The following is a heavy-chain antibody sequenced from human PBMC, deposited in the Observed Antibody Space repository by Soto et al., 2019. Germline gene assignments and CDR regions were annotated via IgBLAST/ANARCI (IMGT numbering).Heavy chain of an antibody. CDR3: ARVSRDIVVVPDYYYYYMDV. Sequence: SETLSLTCTVSGGSISSYYWSWIRQPPGKGLEWIGYIYYSGSTNYNPSLKSRVTISVDTSKNQFSLKLSSVTAADTAVYYCARVSRDIVVVPDYYYYYMDVWGKGTTVTVSS. D-gene: IGHD2-2*01. V-gene: IGHV4-59*01. CDR1: GGSISSYY. J-gene: IGHJ6*03. CDR2: IYYSGST.